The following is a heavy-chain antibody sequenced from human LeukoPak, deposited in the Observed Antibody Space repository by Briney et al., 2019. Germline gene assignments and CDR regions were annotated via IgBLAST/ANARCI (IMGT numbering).Heavy chain of an antibody. CDR3: ASGRYDIFTGADS. V-gene: IGHV1-69*13. D-gene: IGHD3-9*01. CDR2: IIPIFGTA. J-gene: IGHJ5*01. Sequence: SVTVSYKASGGTFNSYAISWVRQAPGQRREWMGGIIPIFGTANYAQKFQGRDTITADQSTSTAYMALSSLRSEDRAVYFGASGRYDIFTGADSWGQGTLVTVSS. CDR1: GGTFNSYA.